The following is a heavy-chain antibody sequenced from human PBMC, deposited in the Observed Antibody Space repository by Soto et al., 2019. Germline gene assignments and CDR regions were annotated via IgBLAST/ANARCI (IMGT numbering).Heavy chain of an antibody. J-gene: IGHJ4*02. D-gene: IGHD3-22*01. CDR1: GGTFSSYA. CDR2: IIPIFGTA. V-gene: IGHV1-69*12. Sequence: QVQLVQSGAEVKKPGSSVKVSCKASGGTFSSYAISWVRQAPGQGLEWMGGIIPIFGTANYAQKFQGRVTITADESTSTAYMELSSLRSEETAVYYCARWYGSYYYDSSGYDYWGQGTLVTVSS. CDR3: ARWYGSYYYDSSGYDY.